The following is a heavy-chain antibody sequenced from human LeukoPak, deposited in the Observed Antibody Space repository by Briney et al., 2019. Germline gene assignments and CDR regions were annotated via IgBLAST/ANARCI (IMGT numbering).Heavy chain of an antibody. CDR1: GFTFSSYG. J-gene: IGHJ4*02. CDR3: AKEERIQLWESFDY. V-gene: IGHV3-30*18. D-gene: IGHD5-18*01. CDR2: ISYDGSNK. Sequence: GGSLRLSCAASGFTFSSYGMHWVRQAPGKGLEWVAVISYDGSNKYYADSVKGRFTISRDNSKNTLYLQMNSLRAEDTAVYYCAKEERIQLWESFDYWGQGTLVTVSS.